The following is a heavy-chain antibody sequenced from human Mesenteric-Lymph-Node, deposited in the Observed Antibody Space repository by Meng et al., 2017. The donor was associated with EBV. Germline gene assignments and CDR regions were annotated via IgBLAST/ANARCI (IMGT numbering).Heavy chain of an antibody. D-gene: IGHD1-20*01. CDR3: ARDLVTGTLDY. CDR2: ISSSSRSI. CDR1: SFTFMSYS. J-gene: IGHJ4*02. V-gene: IGHV3-21*01. Sequence: EVHLVESGGGLVKPGGSXXLSCVASSFTFMSYSMSWVRQAPGKGLEWVSSISSSSRSIYYSDSVKGRFTISRDNTENSLYLQMNSLRAEDTAVYYCARDLVTGTLDYWGQGTLVTVSS.